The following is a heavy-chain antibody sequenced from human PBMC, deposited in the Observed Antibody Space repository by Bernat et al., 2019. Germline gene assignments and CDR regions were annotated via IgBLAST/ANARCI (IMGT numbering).Heavy chain of an antibody. D-gene: IGHD1-26*01. V-gene: IGHV3-7*03. CDR2: IKGDGNGT. Sequence: EVQLVESGGGLVQPGGSLRLSCAASGFTFSTYWMTWVRQAPGKGREWLANIKGDGNGTSNVGSLQGRFTISRDNAKNSLYLHMSSLRAEDTAVYYCARWEVGTALGHAMDVWGQGTTVTVSS. CDR1: GFTFSTYW. J-gene: IGHJ6*02. CDR3: ARWEVGTALGHAMDV.